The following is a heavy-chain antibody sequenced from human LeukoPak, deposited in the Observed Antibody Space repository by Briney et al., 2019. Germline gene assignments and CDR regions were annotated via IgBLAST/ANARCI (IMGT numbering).Heavy chain of an antibody. CDR3: ARDLTWEVGVPGY. V-gene: IGHV1-69*04. CDR2: IIPILGIA. J-gene: IGHJ4*02. Sequence: SVKVSCKASGYTFTGYYMHWVRQAPGQGLEWMGRIIPILGIANYAQKFQGRVTITADKSTSTAYMELSSLRSEDTAVYYCARDLTWEVGVPGYWGQGTLVTVSS. D-gene: IGHD1-26*01. CDR1: GYTFTGYY.